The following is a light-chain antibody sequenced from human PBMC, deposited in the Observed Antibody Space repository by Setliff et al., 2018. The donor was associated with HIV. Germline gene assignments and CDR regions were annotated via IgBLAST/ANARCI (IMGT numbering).Light chain of an antibody. CDR3: SSYTSSGSV. CDR1: STDIGGYDY. CDR2: DVN. V-gene: IGLV2-14*01. Sequence: QSALTQPASVSGSPGQSITISCTRTSTDIGGYDYVSWYQHHTGKAPKLIIYDVNNRPSGVSDRFSGSKSGNTASLTISGLQADDEALYYCSSYTSSGSVFGGGTKVTVL. J-gene: IGLJ2*01.